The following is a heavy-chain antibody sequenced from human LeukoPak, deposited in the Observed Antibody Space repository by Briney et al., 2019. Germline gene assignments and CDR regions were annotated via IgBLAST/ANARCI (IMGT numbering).Heavy chain of an antibody. CDR2: IIPIFGTA. CDR3: ARGLTGDIVVVPAASIWFDP. D-gene: IGHD2-2*01. CDR1: GGTFSSYA. Sequence: VASVKVSCKASGGTFSSYAISWVRRAPGQGLEWMGGIIPIFGTANYAQKFQGRVTITADESTSTAYMELSSLRSEDTAVYYCARGLTGDIVVVPAASIWFDPWGQGTLVTVSS. V-gene: IGHV1-69*13. J-gene: IGHJ5*02.